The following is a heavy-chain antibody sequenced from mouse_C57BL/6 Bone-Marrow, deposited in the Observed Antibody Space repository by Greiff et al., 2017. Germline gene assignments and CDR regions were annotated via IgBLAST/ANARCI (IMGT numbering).Heavy chain of an antibody. V-gene: IGHV6-3*01. CDR3: TLLWRWYFDV. CDR1: GFTFSNYW. Sequence: EVQLQESGGGLVQPGGSMKLSCVASGFTFSNYWMNWVRQSPEKGLEWVAQIRLKSDNYATHYAESVKGRFTISRDDSKSSVYLQMNNLRAEDTGIYYCTLLWRWYFDVWGTGTTVTVSS. J-gene: IGHJ1*03. D-gene: IGHD2-10*01. CDR2: IRLKSDNYAT.